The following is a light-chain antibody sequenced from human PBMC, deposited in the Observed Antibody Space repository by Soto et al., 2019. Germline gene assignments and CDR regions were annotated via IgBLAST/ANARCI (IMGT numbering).Light chain of an antibody. V-gene: IGKV1-33*01. CDR3: QQYYNLPRT. CDR1: QDISNY. Sequence: DIQMTQSPSSLSASVGDRVTITCQASQDISNYLNWYQQKPGKAPKLLIYDASNLKTGVPSRFSRIGYGTDFTFTISTLQPEDIATYYCQQYYNLPRTFGKGTKLEIK. CDR2: DAS. J-gene: IGKJ2*01.